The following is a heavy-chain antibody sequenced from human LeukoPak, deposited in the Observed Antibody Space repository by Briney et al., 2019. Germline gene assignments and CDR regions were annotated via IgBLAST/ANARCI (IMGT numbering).Heavy chain of an antibody. CDR1: GFTFSNYW. V-gene: IGHV3-74*01. D-gene: IGHD6-6*01. J-gene: IGHJ4*02. CDR3: ARVTGTSSSSGSYRY. CDR2: INTDGTNT. Sequence: GGSLRLSCAASGFTFSNYWMHWVRRAPGKGLMWVSRINTDGTNTYYADSVKGRFTISRDNAKGTRYLQMNSLTAEDTAVYYCARVTGTSSSSGSYRYWGQGTLVTVSS.